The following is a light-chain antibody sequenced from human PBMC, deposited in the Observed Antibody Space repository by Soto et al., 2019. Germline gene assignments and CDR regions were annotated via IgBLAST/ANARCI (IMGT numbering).Light chain of an antibody. V-gene: IGKV3-20*01. J-gene: IGKJ1*01. Sequence: EIVLTQSPGTLSLSPGERATLSCRASQSVGTYLAWYQQKPGQAPRLLINGASSRATGIPDRFSGSGSGTDFTLTISRLEPEDFAVYYCQQYGSPPGTFGQGTKVDIK. CDR3: QQYGSPPGT. CDR2: GAS. CDR1: QSVGTY.